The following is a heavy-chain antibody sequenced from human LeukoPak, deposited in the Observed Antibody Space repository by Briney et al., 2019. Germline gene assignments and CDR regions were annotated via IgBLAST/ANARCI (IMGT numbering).Heavy chain of an antibody. CDR1: GGSFSGYY. D-gene: IGHD6-19*01. J-gene: IGHJ4*02. V-gene: IGHV4-34*01. CDR3: ARGGSGWPFDY. Sequence: PSETLSLTCAVYGGSFSGYYWSWIRQPPGKGLEWIGEIYHSGSTSYNPSLTSRVTISVDSSKNELSLSLNSVTAADTAVYYCARGGSGWPFDYWGQGTLVTVSS. CDR2: IYHSGST.